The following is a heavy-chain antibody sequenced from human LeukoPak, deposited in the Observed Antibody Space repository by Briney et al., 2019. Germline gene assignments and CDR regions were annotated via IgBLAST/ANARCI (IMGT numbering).Heavy chain of an antibody. Sequence: SVKVSCKASGYTFTGYYMHWVRQAPGQGLEWMGRIIPILGIANYAQKFQGRVTITADKSTSTAYMELSSLRSEDTAVYYCARDSPLYYDSSGPSDYWGQGTLVTVSS. V-gene: IGHV1-69*04. CDR3: ARDSPLYYDSSGPSDY. CDR2: IIPILGIA. J-gene: IGHJ4*02. CDR1: GYTFTGYY. D-gene: IGHD3-22*01.